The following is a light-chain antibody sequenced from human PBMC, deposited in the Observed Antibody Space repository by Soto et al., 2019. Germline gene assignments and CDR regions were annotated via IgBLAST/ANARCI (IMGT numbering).Light chain of an antibody. Sequence: AIQLTQSPSSLSASEGDRVTITCRASQGISSALAWYQQKPGKAPKLLIYDASSLESGVPSRFSGSGSGTDFTLTISSLQPEDFATYYCYQFNSYPQMYTFGQGTKLEIK. CDR3: YQFNSYPQMYT. V-gene: IGKV1-13*02. CDR2: DAS. CDR1: QGISSA. J-gene: IGKJ2*01.